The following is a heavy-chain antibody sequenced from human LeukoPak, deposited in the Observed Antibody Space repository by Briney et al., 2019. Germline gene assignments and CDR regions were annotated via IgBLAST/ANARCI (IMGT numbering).Heavy chain of an antibody. CDR1: GFTFSSYS. D-gene: IGHD2-15*01. Sequence: GGSLRLSCAASGFTFSSYSMNWVRQAPGKGLLWVSRIHSDGSGTTYADSVKGRFTISRDNAKNTLFLQMNSLRAEDTAVYYCARGYCSSSSCLSRFADYWGQGTLVTVSS. CDR2: IHSDGSGT. J-gene: IGHJ4*02. V-gene: IGHV3-74*01. CDR3: ARGYCSSSSCLSRFADY.